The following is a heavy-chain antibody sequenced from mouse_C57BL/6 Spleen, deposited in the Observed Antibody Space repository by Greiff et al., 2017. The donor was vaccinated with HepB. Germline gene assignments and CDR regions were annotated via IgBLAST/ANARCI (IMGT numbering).Heavy chain of an antibody. CDR1: GFTFSNYW. D-gene: IGHD2-4*01. J-gene: IGHJ3*01. V-gene: IGHV6-3*01. Sequence: EVKLQESGGGLVQPGGSMKLSCVASGFTFSNYWMNWVRQSPEKGLEWVAQIRLKSDNYATHYAESVKGRFTISRDDSKSSVYLQMNNLRAEDTGIYYCTGESIYYDYDGTEAWFAYWGQGTLVTVSA. CDR3: TGESIYYDYDGTEAWFAY. CDR2: IRLKSDNYAT.